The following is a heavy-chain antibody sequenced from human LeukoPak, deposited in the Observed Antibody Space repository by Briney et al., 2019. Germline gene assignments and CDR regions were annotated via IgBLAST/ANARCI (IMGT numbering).Heavy chain of an antibody. CDR1: GYSVTSYW. D-gene: IGHD6-13*01. CDR2: IYPGDSDT. CDR3: ARHLFGSAAGPYYFDY. J-gene: IGHJ4*02. V-gene: IGHV5-51*01. Sequence: GESLKISCKGSGYSVTSYWIGWVRQMPGKGLEWMGSIYPGDSDTRSSPSFQGQVTISADKPISTAYLQWSSLKASDTAMYYCARHLFGSAAGPYYFDYWGQGTLVTVSS.